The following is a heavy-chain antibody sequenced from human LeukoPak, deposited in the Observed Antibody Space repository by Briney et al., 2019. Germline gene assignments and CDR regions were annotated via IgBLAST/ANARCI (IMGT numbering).Heavy chain of an antibody. CDR1: GYTFTSYG. D-gene: IGHD3-9*01. V-gene: IGHV1-18*01. J-gene: IGHJ4*02. CDR2: ISAYNGNT. Sequence: GASVKVSCKASGYTFTSYGISWVRQAPGQGLEWMGWISAYNGNTNYAQKLLGRVTMTTDTSTSTAYMELRSLRSDDTAVYYCARGLGRYYDILTGYYPDYWGQGTLVTVSS. CDR3: ARGLGRYYDILTGYYPDY.